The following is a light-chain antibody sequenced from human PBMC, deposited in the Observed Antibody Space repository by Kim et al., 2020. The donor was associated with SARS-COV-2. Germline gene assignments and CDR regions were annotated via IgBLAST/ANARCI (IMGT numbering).Light chain of an antibody. J-gene: IGLJ1*01. CDR3: AAWDGSLNGYV. V-gene: IGLV1-44*01. CDR2: SNH. CDR1: SSNIGSRI. Sequence: GQSVTLSCSGSSSNIGSRIVNWYQQLPGTAPKLLIYSNHQRPSGVPDRFSGSKSGTSGSLAISGLQSEDEADYYCAAWDGSLNGYVFGTGTKVTVL.